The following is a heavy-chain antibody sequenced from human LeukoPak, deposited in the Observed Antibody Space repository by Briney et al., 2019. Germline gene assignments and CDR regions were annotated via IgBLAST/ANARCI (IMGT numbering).Heavy chain of an antibody. V-gene: IGHV6-1*01. CDR3: AREAGDYYDSSGYYYPGRDYFDY. CDR2: TYYRSKWYN. D-gene: IGHD3-22*01. Sequence: SQTLSLTCAISGDSVSSNSAAWNWIRQSPSRGLEWLGRTYYRSKWYNDYAVSVKSRITIKPDTSKNQFSLQLNSVTPEDTAVYYCAREAGDYYDSSGYYYPGRDYFDYWGQGTLVTVSS. CDR1: GDSVSSNSAA. J-gene: IGHJ4*02.